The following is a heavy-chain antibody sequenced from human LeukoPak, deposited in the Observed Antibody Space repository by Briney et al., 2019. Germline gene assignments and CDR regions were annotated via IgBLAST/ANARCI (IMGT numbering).Heavy chain of an antibody. V-gene: IGHV4-4*02. CDR2: IYHSGST. CDR1: GGSIKSNNW. D-gene: IGHD2-15*01. Sequence: PSETLSLTCAVSGGSIKSNNWWSWVRQPPGKGLEWIGEIYHSGSTNYNPSLESRVTVSVDKSKNQFSLDLSSVTAADTAVYYCARDQDRCLDYWGQGTLVTVSS. CDR3: ARDQDRCLDY. J-gene: IGHJ4*02.